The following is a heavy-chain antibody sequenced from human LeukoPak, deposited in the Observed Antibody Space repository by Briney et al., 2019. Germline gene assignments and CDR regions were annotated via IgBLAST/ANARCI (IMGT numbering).Heavy chain of an antibody. CDR1: GFTFSSYS. D-gene: IGHD3-10*01. J-gene: IGHJ4*02. CDR3: ARDRSQLRFGELSPSYYFDY. Sequence: GRSLRLSCAASGFTFSSYSMNWVRQAPGKGLEWVSVIYSGGSTYYADSVKGRFTISRDNSKNTLYLQMNSLRAEDTAVYYCARDRSQLRFGELSPSYYFDYWGQGTLVTVSS. CDR2: IYSGGST. V-gene: IGHV3-66*01.